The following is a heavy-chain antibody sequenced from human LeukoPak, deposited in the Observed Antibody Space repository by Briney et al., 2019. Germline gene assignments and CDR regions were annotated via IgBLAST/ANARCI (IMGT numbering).Heavy chain of an antibody. D-gene: IGHD1-26*01. Sequence: ASVKVSCKASGYTFIKYYMHWVRQAPGQGLEWMGVINPSSGGTSYPQKFQGRVTTTRDTSTSTVYMELSSLRSEDTAVYYCARDVVGATTDTFDYWGQGTLVTVSS. V-gene: IGHV1-46*01. CDR2: INPSSGGT. J-gene: IGHJ4*02. CDR3: ARDVVGATTDTFDY. CDR1: GYTFIKYY.